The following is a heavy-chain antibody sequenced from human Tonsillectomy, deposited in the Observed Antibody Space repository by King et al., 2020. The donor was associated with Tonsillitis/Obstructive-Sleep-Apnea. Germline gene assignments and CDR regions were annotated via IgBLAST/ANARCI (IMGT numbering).Heavy chain of an antibody. CDR1: GGSFSGFY. Sequence: VQLQQWGAGLLKPSETLSLTCAVSGGSFSGFYWSWIRQPPGKGLEWIGEIDHSGSTNYNPSLKSRVTISVETSKNQFSLKLSSVTAADTAVYYCAREGSQNGFDIWGQGTMVTVSS. J-gene: IGHJ3*02. CDR3: AREGSQNGFDI. V-gene: IGHV4-34*01. CDR2: IDHSGST.